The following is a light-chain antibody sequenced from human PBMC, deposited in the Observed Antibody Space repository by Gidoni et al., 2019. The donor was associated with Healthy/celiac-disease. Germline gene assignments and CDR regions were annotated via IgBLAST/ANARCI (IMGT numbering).Light chain of an antibody. CDR2: YVS. CDR3: QQTYSAPQT. Sequence: DIQMTHSPSSLYASVGDRVTITCRASQTISTYLNWYQQRPGKAPSLLIYYVSTLQSGVPSRFSGSGSGADFTLTISSLQPEDFATYYCQQTYSAPQTFXQXTKVEIK. CDR1: QTISTY. J-gene: IGKJ1*01. V-gene: IGKV1-39*01.